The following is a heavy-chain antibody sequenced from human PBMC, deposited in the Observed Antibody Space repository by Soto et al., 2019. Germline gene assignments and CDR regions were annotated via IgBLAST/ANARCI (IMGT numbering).Heavy chain of an antibody. CDR3: ARVQSGYDFAY. J-gene: IGHJ4*02. D-gene: IGHD5-12*01. CDR2: ISAYNGNT. Sequence: QVQLVQSGAEVKKPRASVKVSCKASGYTFTSYGINWVRQAPGQGLEWMGWISAYNGNTHYAQKLHGRVTLTTATPTSTAYLELRSLRSDDTAVYCCARVQSGYDFAYWVQGTLVIVSA. V-gene: IGHV1-18*01. CDR1: GYTFTSYG.